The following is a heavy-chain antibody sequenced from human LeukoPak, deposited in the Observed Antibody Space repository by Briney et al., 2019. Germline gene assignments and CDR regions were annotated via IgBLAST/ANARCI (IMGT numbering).Heavy chain of an antibody. Sequence: PGGSLRLSCAASGFTFSSYGMSWVRQAPGKELEWVANIKQDGSEKYYVDSVKGRFTISRDNAKNSLYLQMNSLRAEDTAVYYCARVAAAGIYYYYYMDVWGKGTTVTVSS. J-gene: IGHJ6*03. CDR3: ARVAAAGIYYYYYMDV. V-gene: IGHV3-7*01. CDR1: GFTFSSYG. CDR2: IKQDGSEK. D-gene: IGHD6-13*01.